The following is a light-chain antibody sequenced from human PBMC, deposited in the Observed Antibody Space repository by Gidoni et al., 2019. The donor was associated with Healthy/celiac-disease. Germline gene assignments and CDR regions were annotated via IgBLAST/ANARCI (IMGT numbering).Light chain of an antibody. CDR1: QGISSY. CDR3: QQLNSYPPRCS. Sequence: DIQLTQSPSFLSASVGDRVTITCRASQGISSYLAWSQQKPGKAPKLLIYAASTLQSGVPSRFSGSGSGTEFTLTISSLQPEDFATYYCQQLNSYPPRCSFXQXTKLEIK. V-gene: IGKV1-9*01. J-gene: IGKJ2*04. CDR2: AAS.